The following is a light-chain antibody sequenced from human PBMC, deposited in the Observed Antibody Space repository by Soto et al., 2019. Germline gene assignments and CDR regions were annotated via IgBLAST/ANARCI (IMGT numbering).Light chain of an antibody. J-gene: IGKJ3*01. CDR2: AAS. CDR1: QTFTTY. CDR3: LRTYSPPFT. Sequence: DIQMTQSPSSLSASVGDRVTITCRASQTFTTYLNCYQQKPGKAPKLLIYAASSLQRGVPSRFSGSGSGTELTLTIASLQPEDFATYYCLRTYSPPFTVGPGTKVDIK. V-gene: IGKV1-39*01.